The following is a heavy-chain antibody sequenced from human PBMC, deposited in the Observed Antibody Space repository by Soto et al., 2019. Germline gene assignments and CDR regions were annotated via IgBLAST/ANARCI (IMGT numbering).Heavy chain of an antibody. J-gene: IGHJ4*02. CDR2: INSRSSST. CDR3: VKGRNWASGSDY. D-gene: IGHD7-27*01. V-gene: IGHV3-11*05. Sequence: GGSLRLSCAASGFTFSDYYMSWIRHAPGKGLEWVSYINSRSSSTNYADSVKGRFTISRDNAKNLLYLQMSSLTVEDTAVYYCVKGRNWASGSDYRGQGTLVTVSS. CDR1: GFTFSDYY.